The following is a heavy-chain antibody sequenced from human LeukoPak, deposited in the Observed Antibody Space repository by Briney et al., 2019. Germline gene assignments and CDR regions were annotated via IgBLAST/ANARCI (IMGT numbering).Heavy chain of an antibody. D-gene: IGHD6-13*01. J-gene: IGHJ4*02. CDR2: ISYDGSNK. CDR3: VKSSGYSSSWGDY. V-gene: IGHV3-30-3*02. Sequence: GGSLRLSCAASGFTFSSYAMHWVRQAPGKGLEWVAVISYDGSNKYYADSVKGRFTISRDNSKNTLYLQMNSLRAEDTAVYYCVKSSGYSSSWGDYWGQGTLVTVSS. CDR1: GFTFSSYA.